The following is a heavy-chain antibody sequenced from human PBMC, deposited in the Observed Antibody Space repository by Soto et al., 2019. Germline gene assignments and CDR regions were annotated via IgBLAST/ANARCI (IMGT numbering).Heavy chain of an antibody. CDR2: IRSNIDGATT. V-gene: IGHV3-15*01. CDR3: TTDWGSGTHYARAFDV. Sequence: EVLLVESGGGLVKPGGSLRLSCVASGFAFKYARMTWVRQAPGKGLEWVGHIRSNIDGATTAYAAPVKGRFTISRDESKNTVDLQMNSLITEDTAVYYCTTDWGSGTHYARAFDVWGQGTMVTVSS. D-gene: IGHD3-16*01. CDR1: GFAFKYAR. J-gene: IGHJ3*01.